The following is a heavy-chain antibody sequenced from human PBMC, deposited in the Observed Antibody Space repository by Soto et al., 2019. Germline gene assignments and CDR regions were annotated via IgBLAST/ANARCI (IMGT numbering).Heavy chain of an antibody. CDR3: TRERADIVVAPVATSGMDV. Sequence: QVQLVESGGGVVQPGRSLKLSCIGSGFAFGRHGMHWVRQVSVKGLEWVAVISHDGQNQYYRDSVKGRFTISRDNSKNSLYLEVNSLRVEDTAVYHCTRERADIVVAPVATSGMDVWGQGTAVTVSS. D-gene: IGHD2-21*01. CDR1: GFAFGRHG. CDR2: ISHDGQNQ. J-gene: IGHJ6*02. V-gene: IGHV3-30*03.